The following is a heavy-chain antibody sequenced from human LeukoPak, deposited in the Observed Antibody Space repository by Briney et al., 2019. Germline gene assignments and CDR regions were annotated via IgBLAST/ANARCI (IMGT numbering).Heavy chain of an antibody. J-gene: IGHJ5*02. CDR1: GGSISPYY. CDR3: ARHSPGRRSWYRPNWFDP. D-gene: IGHD6-13*01. Sequence: PSETLSLTCTVSGGSISPYYWSWIRQPPGKGLEWLGYIYYNGNTEYNPSLKSRVTMSADTSKNQFSLKPSSVTAADTAVYYCARHSPGRRSWYRPNWFDPWGQGTLVTVSS. V-gene: IGHV4-59*08. CDR2: IYYNGNT.